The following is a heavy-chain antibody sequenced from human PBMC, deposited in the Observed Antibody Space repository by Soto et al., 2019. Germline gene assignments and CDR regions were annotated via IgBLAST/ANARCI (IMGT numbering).Heavy chain of an antibody. CDR3: ARAYSSLGGNPSLFFDY. V-gene: IGHV1-69*06. Sequence: GASVRVSCKASGGTFSSYAISWVRQAPGQGLEWMGGIIPIFGTANYAQKLQGRVTITADKSTSTAYMELSSLRSEDTAVYYCARAYSSLGGNPSLFFDYWGQGTLVTVSS. CDR2: IIPIFGTA. CDR1: GGTFSSYA. J-gene: IGHJ4*02. D-gene: IGHD2-15*01.